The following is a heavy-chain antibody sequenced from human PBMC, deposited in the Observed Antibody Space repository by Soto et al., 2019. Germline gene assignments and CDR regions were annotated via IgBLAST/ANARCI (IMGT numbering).Heavy chain of an antibody. CDR2: IIPIFGTA. V-gene: IGHV1-69*05. CDR1: GGTFSSYA. J-gene: IGHJ5*02. Sequence: QVQLVQSGAEVKKPGSSVKVSCKASGGTFSSYAISWVRQAPGQGLEWMGGIIPIFGTANYAQKFQARVTMTRNTSISTAYMELSSLRSEDTAVYYCARGRILRNWFDPWGQGTLVTVSS. CDR3: ARGRILRNWFDP. D-gene: IGHD3-3*01.